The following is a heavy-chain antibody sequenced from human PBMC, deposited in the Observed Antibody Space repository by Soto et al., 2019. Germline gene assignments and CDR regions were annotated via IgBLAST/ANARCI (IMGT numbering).Heavy chain of an antibody. CDR2: ISSSSSTI. Sequence: EVQMVESGGGLVQPGGSLRLSYAASGFTFSSYSMNWVSQAPGKGLEWVSYISSSSSTIYYADSVKGRFTISRDNAKNSLYLHMNSLSDEDTAVYYCARPEYSSSSYGMDVWGQGTTVTVSS. CDR3: ARPEYSSSSYGMDV. CDR1: GFTFSSYS. J-gene: IGHJ6*02. D-gene: IGHD6-6*01. V-gene: IGHV3-48*02.